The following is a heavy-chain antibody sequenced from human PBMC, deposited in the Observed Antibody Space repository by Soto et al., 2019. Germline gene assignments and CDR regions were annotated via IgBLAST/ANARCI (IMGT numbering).Heavy chain of an antibody. J-gene: IGHJ4*02. CDR1: GFTVNRNY. CDR2: IYAAGGT. V-gene: IGHV3-66*01. CDR3: ASRSATTATGVDY. Sequence: EVQLVESGGGLVQPGGSLRLSCAASGFTVNRNYMSWVRQAPGKGLEWVSVIYAAGGTYYPDSVRGRFTISRDNSKNPLYLQINTLRAEDTAVYYCASRSATTATGVDYWGQGTLVTVSS. D-gene: IGHD2-21*02.